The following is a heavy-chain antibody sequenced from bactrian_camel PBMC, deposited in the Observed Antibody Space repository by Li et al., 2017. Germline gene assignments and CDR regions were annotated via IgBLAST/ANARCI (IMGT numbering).Heavy chain of an antibody. CDR1: GLSVSDFS. V-gene: IGHV3S67*01. CDR2: IRRDDLT. D-gene: IGHD3*01. CDR3: AARFGCPPYCHSGLLEDEYYY. Sequence: VQLVESGGGSVQTGGSLRLSCAPSGLSVSDFSVAWFRQSPGKEREAVAAIRRDDLTAYTDSVKGRFTISRDNAKSVLYLQMNSLKPEDTGTYYCAARFGCPPYCHSGLLEDEYYYWGHGTQVTVS. J-gene: IGHJ4*01.